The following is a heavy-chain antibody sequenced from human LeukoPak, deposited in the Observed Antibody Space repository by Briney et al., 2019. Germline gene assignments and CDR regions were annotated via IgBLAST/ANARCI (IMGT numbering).Heavy chain of an antibody. CDR2: ISAYNGNT. J-gene: IGHJ4*02. D-gene: IGHD3-16*02. V-gene: IGHV1-18*01. Sequence: ASVKVSCKASGYTFTSYGISWVRQAPGQGLEWMGWISAYNGNTNYAQKLQGRVTMTTDTSTSTAYMELRSLRSDDTAVYYCARTLSKWYDYVWGSYRSYYFDYWGQGTLVTVSS. CDR3: ARTLSKWYDYVWGSYRSYYFDY. CDR1: GYTFTSYG.